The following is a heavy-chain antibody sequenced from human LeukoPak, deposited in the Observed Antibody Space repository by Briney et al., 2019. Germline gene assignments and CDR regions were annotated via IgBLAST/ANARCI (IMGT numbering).Heavy chain of an antibody. J-gene: IGHJ6*03. V-gene: IGHV1-8*03. CDR2: MNPNSGNT. CDR3: ARINYYYYYMDV. CDR1: GYTFTSYD. Sequence: GASVKVSCKASGYTFTSYDINWVRQATGQGLEWMGWMNPNSGNTGYAQKFQGRVTITADESTSTAYMELSSLRSEDTAVYYCARINYYYYYMDVWGKGTTVTVSS.